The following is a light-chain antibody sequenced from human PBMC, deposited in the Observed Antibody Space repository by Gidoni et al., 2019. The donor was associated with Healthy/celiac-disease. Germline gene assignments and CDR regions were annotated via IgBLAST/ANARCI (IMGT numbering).Light chain of an antibody. CDR2: LNSDGSH. CDR1: SGHSSYA. Sequence: QLVLPQSPSASASLAASVKLTCPLSSGHSSYAIAWHQQQPEKGPRYLMKLNSDGSHSKGDGIPDRFSGSSSGAERYLTISSLQSEDEADYYCQTWGTGIHLFGGGTKLTVL. V-gene: IGLV4-69*01. CDR3: QTWGTGIHL. J-gene: IGLJ2*01.